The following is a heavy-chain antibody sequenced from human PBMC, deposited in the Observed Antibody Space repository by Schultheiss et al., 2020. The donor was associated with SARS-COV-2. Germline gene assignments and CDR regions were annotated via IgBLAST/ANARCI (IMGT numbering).Heavy chain of an antibody. CDR2: IRGKANSYAT. CDR3: TQAGDSGSQLEVY. V-gene: IGHV3-73*01. CDR1: GFTSSDSA. D-gene: IGHD3-10*01. Sequence: GESLKISCAASGFTSSDSAMHWVRQASGKGLEWVGRIRGKANSYATAYAASVKGRFTISRDDSKNTAYLQMNSLKTEDTAVYYCTQAGDSGSQLEVYWGQGTLVTVSS. J-gene: IGHJ4*02.